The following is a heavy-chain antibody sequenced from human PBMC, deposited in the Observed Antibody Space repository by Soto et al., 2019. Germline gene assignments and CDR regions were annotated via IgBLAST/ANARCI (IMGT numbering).Heavy chain of an antibody. V-gene: IGHV3-30*18. Sequence: GGSLRLSCAASGFTFSSYGMHGVRQAPGKGLEWVAVISYDGSNKYYADSVKGRFTISRDNSKNTLYLQMNSLRAEDTAVYYCAKDSAAMVPMDYYYYGMDVWGQGTTVTVSS. CDR2: ISYDGSNK. D-gene: IGHD5-18*01. CDR3: AKDSAAMVPMDYYYYGMDV. J-gene: IGHJ6*02. CDR1: GFTFSSYG.